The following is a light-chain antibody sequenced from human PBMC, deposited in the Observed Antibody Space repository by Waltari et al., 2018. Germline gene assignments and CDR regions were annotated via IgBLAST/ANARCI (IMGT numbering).Light chain of an antibody. CDR2: KAN. CDR1: SGSLSTTSY. CDR3: ALYMGSGIWV. J-gene: IGLJ3*02. Sequence: QTVVTQEPSLSVSPGGTVTITCALSSGSLSTTSYATWYQQTPGQAPPPLVYKANARSSGVPDRFSGSILGNTAALTITGAQADDESDYYCALYMGSGIWVFGGGTRLTVL. V-gene: IGLV8-61*01.